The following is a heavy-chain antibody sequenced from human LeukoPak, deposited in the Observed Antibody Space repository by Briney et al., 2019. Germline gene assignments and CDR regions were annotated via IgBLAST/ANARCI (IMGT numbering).Heavy chain of an antibody. D-gene: IGHD3-9*01. CDR2: INPNSGVT. Sequence: ASVKVSCKAYGYTFTGYYMHWVRRAPGQGLEWMGWINPNSGVTNYAQKFQGRATMTRDTSISTAYLELSRLRSDDTAVYYCAREDTLTGYSNGMDVWGQGTTVTVSS. CDR1: GYTFTGYY. V-gene: IGHV1-2*02. J-gene: IGHJ6*02. CDR3: AREDTLTGYSNGMDV.